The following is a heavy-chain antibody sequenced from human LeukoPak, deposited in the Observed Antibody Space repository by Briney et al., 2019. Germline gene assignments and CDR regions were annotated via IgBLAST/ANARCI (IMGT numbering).Heavy chain of an antibody. CDR1: GGSISPYY. CDR2: IHYSGRT. D-gene: IGHD2-21*02. V-gene: IGHV4-59*08. CDR3: ARHGDLLSPFQT. J-gene: IGHJ5*02. Sequence: SETLSLTCTVSGGSISPYYWSWIRQSPGKGLEFIAWIHYSGRTYYHPSSKSRVTISLGTSKNQFSLRLSSVTAADTAVYYCARHGDLLSPFQTWGQGTLVTVSS.